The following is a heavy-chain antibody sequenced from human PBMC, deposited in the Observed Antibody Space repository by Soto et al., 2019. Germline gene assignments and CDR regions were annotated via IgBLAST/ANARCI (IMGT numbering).Heavy chain of an antibody. CDR1: GYNFAGYW. CDR3: ARGGVSTRTFDY. Sequence: VESLKISCKGSGYNFAGYWISCGREMPGKGLELMGIIYPSDSDTRYRPSFQGQVTISADKSISSAYLQWSSLRASDTAMYYCARGGVSTRTFDYWGQGTPVTVSS. V-gene: IGHV5-51*01. CDR2: IYPSDSDT. D-gene: IGHD3-3*01. J-gene: IGHJ4*02.